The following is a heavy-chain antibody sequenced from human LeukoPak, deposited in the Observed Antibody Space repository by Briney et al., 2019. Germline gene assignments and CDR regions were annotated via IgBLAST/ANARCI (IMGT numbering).Heavy chain of an antibody. CDR2: ISAYNGNT. CDR3: ARDQGIAAAGLQNYYYYYYMDV. V-gene: IGHV1-18*01. CDR1: GYTSTSYD. Sequence: ASVKVSCKASGYTSTSYDINWVRQATGQGLEWMGWISAYNGNTNYAQKLQGRVTMTTDTSTSTAYMELRSLRSDDTAVYYCARDQGIAAAGLQNYYYYYYMDVWGKGTTVTVSS. D-gene: IGHD6-13*01. J-gene: IGHJ6*03.